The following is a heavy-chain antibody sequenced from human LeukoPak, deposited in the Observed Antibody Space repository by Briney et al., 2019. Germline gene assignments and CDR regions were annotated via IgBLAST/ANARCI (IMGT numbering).Heavy chain of an antibody. Sequence: SETLSLTCTASGGSISSGSYYWSWIRQPAGKGLEWIGRIYTSGSTNYNPSLKSRVTISVDTSKNQFSLKLSSVTAADTAVYYCARVLSYGETYFDYWGQGTLVTVSS. J-gene: IGHJ4*02. D-gene: IGHD4-17*01. CDR3: ARVLSYGETYFDY. V-gene: IGHV4-61*02. CDR1: GGSISSGSYY. CDR2: IYTSGST.